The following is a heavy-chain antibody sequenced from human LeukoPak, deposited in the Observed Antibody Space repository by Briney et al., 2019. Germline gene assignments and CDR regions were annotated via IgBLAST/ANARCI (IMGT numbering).Heavy chain of an antibody. CDR1: GFTVSSNE. D-gene: IGHD6-19*01. CDR2: ISGGST. CDR3: AKGSKAVLFTRDHYMDV. V-gene: IGHV3-38-3*01. J-gene: IGHJ6*03. Sequence: GSLRLSCAASGFTVSSNEMSWVRQAPGKGLEWVSSISGGSTYYADSRKGRFTISRDNSKNTLYLQMNSLRAEDTAVYFCAKGSKAVLFTRDHYMDVWGKGTTVTISS.